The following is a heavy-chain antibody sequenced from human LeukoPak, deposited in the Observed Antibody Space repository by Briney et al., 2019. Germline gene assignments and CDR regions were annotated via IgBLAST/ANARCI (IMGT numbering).Heavy chain of an antibody. V-gene: IGHV7-4-1*02. Sequence: ASVKVSCKASGYTFTSYAMNWVRQAPGQGLEWRGWINTNTGNPPYAQGFTGRFVFSLDTSVSAAYLQISSRMAEDTAVYYCARGFIAAAGTFLVGYWGQGTLVTVSS. CDR3: ARGFIAAAGTFLVGY. CDR1: GYTFTSYA. D-gene: IGHD6-13*01. CDR2: INTNTGNP. J-gene: IGHJ4*02.